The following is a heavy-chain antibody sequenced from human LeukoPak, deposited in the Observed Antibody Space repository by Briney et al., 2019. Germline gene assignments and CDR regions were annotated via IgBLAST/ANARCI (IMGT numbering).Heavy chain of an antibody. V-gene: IGHV3-64D*09. CDR2: ISSNGGGT. J-gene: IGHJ6*02. D-gene: IGHD3-10*01. CDR1: GFTFSAYA. CDR3: VNIQGSGSFYNNYYGMDV. Sequence: GGSLRLSCSASGFTFSAYAMHWVCQAPGKGLEYVSAISSNGGGTYYADSVKGRFIISRDNSKNILYLQMSSLRIEDTAVYYCVNIQGSGSFYNNYYGMDVWGQGTTVTVSS.